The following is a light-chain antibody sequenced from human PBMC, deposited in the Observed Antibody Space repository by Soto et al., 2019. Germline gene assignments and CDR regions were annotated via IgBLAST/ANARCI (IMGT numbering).Light chain of an antibody. CDR3: QQYSSSPPT. CDR1: QSISRY. V-gene: IGKV3-20*01. Sequence: SGLTQSPGTLSLSPGERSTLSCRASQSISRYLAWYQQKPGQGPRLLIYGASSMATGTPDRFSGSGFGTDFTLTINRLQPEDFALYYCQQYSSSPPTFGQGTKVEI. J-gene: IGKJ1*01. CDR2: GAS.